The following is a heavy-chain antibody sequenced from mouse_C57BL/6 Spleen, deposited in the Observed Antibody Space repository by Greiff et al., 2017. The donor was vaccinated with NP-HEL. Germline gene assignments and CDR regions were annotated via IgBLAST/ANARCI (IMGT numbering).Heavy chain of an antibody. Sequence: EVQLQESGGGLVKPGGSLKLSCAASGFTFSDYGMHWVRQAPEKGLEWVAYISSGSSTIYYADTVKGRFTISRDNAKNTLFLQMTSLRSEDTAMYYCARRVGGNYEYYAMDYWGQGTSVTVSS. J-gene: IGHJ4*01. CDR2: ISSGSSTI. V-gene: IGHV5-17*01. CDR1: GFTFSDYG. CDR3: ARRVGGNYEYYAMDY. D-gene: IGHD2-1*01.